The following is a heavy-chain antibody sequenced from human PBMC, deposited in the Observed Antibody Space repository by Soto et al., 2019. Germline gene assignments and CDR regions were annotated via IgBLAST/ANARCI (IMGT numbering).Heavy chain of an antibody. Sequence: SVKVSCKASGFTFTSSAVQWVRQARGQRLEWIGWIVVGSGNTNYAQKFQERVTITRDMSTSTAYMELSSLRSEDTAVYYCAADTIFGVVIIPETYYYGMDVWGQGTTVTVSS. CDR3: AADTIFGVVIIPETYYYGMDV. CDR1: GFTFTSSA. V-gene: IGHV1-58*01. CDR2: IVVGSGNT. D-gene: IGHD3-3*01. J-gene: IGHJ6*02.